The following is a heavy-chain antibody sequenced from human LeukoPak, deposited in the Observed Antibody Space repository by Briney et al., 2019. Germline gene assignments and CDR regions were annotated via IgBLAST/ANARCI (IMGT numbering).Heavy chain of an antibody. CDR3: ARVGILTVYPALDY. Sequence: PSETLSLTCTVSGYSISSGYYWGWIRQPPGKGLEWIGGIYHSGSTYYNPSLKSRVTISVDTSKNQFSLKLSSVTAADTAVYYCARVGILTVYPALDYWGQGTLVTVSS. V-gene: IGHV4-38-2*02. J-gene: IGHJ4*02. CDR1: GYSISSGYY. CDR2: IYHSGST. D-gene: IGHD3-9*01.